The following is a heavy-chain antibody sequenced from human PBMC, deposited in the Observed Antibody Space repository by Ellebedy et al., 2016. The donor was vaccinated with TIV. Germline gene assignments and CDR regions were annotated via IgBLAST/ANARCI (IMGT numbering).Heavy chain of an antibody. V-gene: IGHV3-74*01. Sequence: GESLKTSCAASGFTFSSYWMHWVRQAPGKGLVWVSRINSDGSSTSYADSVKGRFTISRDNAKNTLYLQMNSLRAEDTAVYYCARGLYCGGDCYSKTGDYWGQGTLVTVSS. CDR1: GFTFSSYW. CDR3: ARGLYCGGDCYSKTGDY. J-gene: IGHJ4*02. CDR2: INSDGSST. D-gene: IGHD2-21*02.